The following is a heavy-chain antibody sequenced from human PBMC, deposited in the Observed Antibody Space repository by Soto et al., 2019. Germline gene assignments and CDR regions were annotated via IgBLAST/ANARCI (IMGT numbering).Heavy chain of an antibody. CDR1: GFTFSNYD. V-gene: IGHV3-23*01. D-gene: IGHD2-2*01. CDR3: VTSRGGVCSSTTCYAY. J-gene: IGHJ4*02. CDR2: ISDSGGKT. Sequence: GGSLRLSCAASGFTFSNYDMYWVRQAPGKGLEWVSRISDSGGKTDYADSGKGRFTISRDNSMNTLYLQMNSLRADDTAKYYCVTSRGGVCSSTTCYAYWGQGTLVTVSS.